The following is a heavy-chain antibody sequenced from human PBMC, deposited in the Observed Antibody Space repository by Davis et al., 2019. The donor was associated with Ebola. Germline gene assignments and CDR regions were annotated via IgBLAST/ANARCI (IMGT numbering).Heavy chain of an antibody. J-gene: IGHJ4*02. Sequence: GGSLRLSCAASGFTFSSYSMNWVRQAPGKGLEWVSSISSSSSYIYYADSVKGRFTISRDNAKNTLYLQINSLRADDTAVYYCARFQRWQLDYWGQGTLVTVTS. CDR2: ISSSSSYI. CDR3: ARFQRWQLDY. CDR1: GFTFSSYS. D-gene: IGHD4-23*01. V-gene: IGHV3-21*01.